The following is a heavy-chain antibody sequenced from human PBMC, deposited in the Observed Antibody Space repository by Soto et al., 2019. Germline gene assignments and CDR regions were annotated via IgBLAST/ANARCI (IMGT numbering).Heavy chain of an antibody. J-gene: IGHJ5*02. CDR3: ARDGPRYSGYDFDP. CDR2: IYHSGST. D-gene: IGHD5-12*01. V-gene: IGHV4-38-2*02. CDR1: GYSITSGYY. Sequence: PSETLSLTCAVSGYSITSGYYWGWIRQPPGKGLEWIGSIYHSGSTYYNPSLKSRVTISVDTPQKQFSLKLSSVTAADTAVYYCARDGPRYSGYDFDPWGQGTLVTVSS.